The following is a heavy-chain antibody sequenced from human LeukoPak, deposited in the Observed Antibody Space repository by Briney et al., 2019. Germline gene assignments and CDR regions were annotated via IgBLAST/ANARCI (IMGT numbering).Heavy chain of an antibody. J-gene: IGHJ5*02. V-gene: IGHV1-2*02. CDR1: GYTFTGYY. Sequence: GASVRVSCTASGYTFTGYYMHWVRQAPGQGLEWMGWINPNSGGTNYAQTVQGRVTMTRDTSISTAYMELSRLRSDDTAVYYCARGVRIAAAGPRWNWFDPWGQGTLVTVSS. CDR2: INPNSGGT. D-gene: IGHD6-13*01. CDR3: ARGVRIAAAGPRWNWFDP.